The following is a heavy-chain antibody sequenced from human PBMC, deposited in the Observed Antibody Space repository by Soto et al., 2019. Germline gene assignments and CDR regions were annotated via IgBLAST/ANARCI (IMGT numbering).Heavy chain of an antibody. CDR3: ARTPVRGVMLYYFDY. D-gene: IGHD3-10*01. CDR2: INHSGST. Sequence: SETLSLTCAVYGGSFSGYYWSWIRQPPGKGLEWIGEINHSGSTNYNPSLKSRVTISVDTSKNQFSLKLSSVTAADTAVYYCARTPVRGVMLYYFDYWGQGTLVTVSS. V-gene: IGHV4-34*01. J-gene: IGHJ4*02. CDR1: GGSFSGYY.